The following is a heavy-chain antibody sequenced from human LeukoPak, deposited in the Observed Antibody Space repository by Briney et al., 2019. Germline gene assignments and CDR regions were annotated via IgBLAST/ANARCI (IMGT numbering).Heavy chain of an antibody. Sequence: GGSLRLSCAASGFTLSSYEMNWVRQAPGKGLEWLSYISSSGTTIYYADSVKGRFTISRDNAKNSLYLQMNSLRAEDTAVYYCAGSSGSYKHYFDYWGQGTLVTVSS. D-gene: IGHD3-10*01. V-gene: IGHV3-48*03. CDR3: AGSSGSYKHYFDY. J-gene: IGHJ4*02. CDR1: GFTLSSYE. CDR2: ISSSGTTI.